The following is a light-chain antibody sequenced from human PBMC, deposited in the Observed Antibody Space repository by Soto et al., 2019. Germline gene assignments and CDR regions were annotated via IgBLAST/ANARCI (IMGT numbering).Light chain of an antibody. CDR3: TSYTTSRTYV. CDR2: DVS. J-gene: IGLJ1*01. CDR1: SSDVGDYKY. Sequence: QSALTQPASVSGSPGQSITISCTGTSSDVGDYKYVSWYQQHPGKAPKVMIYDVSNRPSVVSYRFSGSKSGNTSSLTISGLQAEDEADYYCTSYTTSRTYVFGTGTKVTVL. V-gene: IGLV2-14*01.